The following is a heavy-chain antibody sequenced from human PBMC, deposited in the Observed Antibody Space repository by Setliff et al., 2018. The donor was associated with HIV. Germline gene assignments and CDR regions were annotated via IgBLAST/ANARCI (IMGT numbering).Heavy chain of an antibody. D-gene: IGHD6-19*01. J-gene: IGHJ6*03. CDR1: GGSINSYY. CDR3: ARGKWLVQNFYSYYMDV. CDR2: IFYSGST. Sequence: SETLSLTCTVSGGSINSYYWIWIRQPPGKGLEWIGHIFYSGSTNHNPSLKSRVTISVDTSKNQFSLKLSSVTAADTAVYYCARGKWLVQNFYSYYMDVWGKGTTVTVSS. V-gene: IGHV4-59*01.